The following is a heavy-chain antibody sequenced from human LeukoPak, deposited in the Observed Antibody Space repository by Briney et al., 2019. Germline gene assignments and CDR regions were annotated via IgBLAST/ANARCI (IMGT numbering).Heavy chain of an antibody. CDR1: GFTFSNYW. Sequence: GGSLRLSCVASGFTFSNYWMTWVRQAPGKGLEWVANIKEDGSEKNYADSEKGRFTISRDNAKNSLYLQMNSLRGEDTAVYYCARARYSDFRGQGTLVTVSS. J-gene: IGHJ4*02. CDR2: IKEDGSEK. CDR3: ARARYSDF. V-gene: IGHV3-7*01.